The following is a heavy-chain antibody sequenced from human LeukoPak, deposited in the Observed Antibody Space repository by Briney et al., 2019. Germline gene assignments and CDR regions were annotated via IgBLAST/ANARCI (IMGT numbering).Heavy chain of an antibody. CDR2: VYYSGRT. V-gene: IGHV4-61*05. Sequence: SETLSLTCTVSGGSISSSSYYWTWIRQPPGKGLEWIGYVYYSGRTSYNASLKSRVTTSVDTSKNQFFLKLSSVTAADTAVYYCARHMSVTYDAFDIWGQGTMVTVSS. D-gene: IGHD2-21*02. J-gene: IGHJ3*02. CDR1: GGSISSSSYY. CDR3: ARHMSVTYDAFDI.